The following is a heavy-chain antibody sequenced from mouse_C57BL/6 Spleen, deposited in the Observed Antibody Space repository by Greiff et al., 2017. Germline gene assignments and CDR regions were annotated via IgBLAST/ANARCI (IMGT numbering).Heavy chain of an antibody. CDR1: GYTFTSYW. Sequence: VQLQQPGAELVKPGASVKLSCKASGYTFTSYWMQWVKQRPGQGLEWIGEIDPSDSYTNYNQKFKGKATLTVDTSSSTAYMQLSSLTSEDSAVYYCARNYGSHYYAMDYWGQGTSVTVSS. D-gene: IGHD1-1*01. CDR2: IDPSDSYT. J-gene: IGHJ4*01. V-gene: IGHV1-50*01. CDR3: ARNYGSHYYAMDY.